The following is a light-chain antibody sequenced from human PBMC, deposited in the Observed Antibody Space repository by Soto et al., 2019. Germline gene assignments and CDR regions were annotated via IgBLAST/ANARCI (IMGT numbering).Light chain of an antibody. CDR2: KVS. CDR1: QSLVGSDGDTY. Sequence: DIVMTQSPLSLPVTLGQPASISCKSNQSLVGSDGDTYLNWFQQRPGQSTRRLIYKVSNRDSGVPDRFSGSGSGTDFTLKISRVEAEDVGVYYCMQGSYWPPWTFGQGTNVEIK. J-gene: IGKJ1*01. CDR3: MQGSYWPPWT. V-gene: IGKV2-30*01.